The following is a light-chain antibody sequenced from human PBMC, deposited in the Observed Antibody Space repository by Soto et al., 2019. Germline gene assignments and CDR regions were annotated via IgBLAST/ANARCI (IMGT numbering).Light chain of an antibody. CDR2: TTS. Sequence: DIQMTQSPSSLSASVGDRVTITCRTSQSINTYLNWYQQKPGKAPNLLIYTTSHLHSGVPSRFSGSGSGTDFTLTISSLQPEDVATYFCQQGDSTPYTFGQGTTLEIK. J-gene: IGKJ2*01. V-gene: IGKV1-39*01. CDR3: QQGDSTPYT. CDR1: QSINTY.